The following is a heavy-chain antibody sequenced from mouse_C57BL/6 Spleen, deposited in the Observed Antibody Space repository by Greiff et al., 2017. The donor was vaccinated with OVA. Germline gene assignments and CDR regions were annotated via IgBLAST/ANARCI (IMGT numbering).Heavy chain of an antibody. CDR2: INPGSGGT. J-gene: IGHJ2*01. CDR1: GYAFTNYL. Sequence: VQLQQSGAELVRPGTSVKVSCKASGYAFTNYLIEWVKQRPGQGLEWIGVINPGSGGTNYNEKFKGKATLTADKSSSPAYMQLSSLTSEDSAVYFCARTTVVATEYYFDYWGQGTTLTVSS. CDR3: ARTTVVATEYYFDY. V-gene: IGHV1-54*01. D-gene: IGHD1-1*01.